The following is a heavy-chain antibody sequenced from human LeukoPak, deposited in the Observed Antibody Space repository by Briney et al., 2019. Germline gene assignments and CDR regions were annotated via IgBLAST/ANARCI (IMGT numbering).Heavy chain of an antibody. CDR3: ASSSSWYNWFDP. J-gene: IGHJ5*02. CDR2: IIPIFGTA. CDR1: GGTFSSYA. Sequence: SVKVSCKASGGTFSSYAISWVRQAPGQGLEWMGGIIPIFGTANYAQKFQGRVTITAGESTSTAYMELSSLRSEDTAVYYCASSSSWYNWFDPWGQGTLVTVSS. D-gene: IGHD6-13*01. V-gene: IGHV1-69*13.